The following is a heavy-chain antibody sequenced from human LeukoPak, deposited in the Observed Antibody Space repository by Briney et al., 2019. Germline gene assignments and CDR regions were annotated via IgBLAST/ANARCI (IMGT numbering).Heavy chain of an antibody. J-gene: IGHJ6*04. CDR3: AELGITVIGGV. CDR2: ISSSGSTI. CDR1: GFTFSSYE. Sequence: GGSLRLSCAASGFTFSSYEMNWVRQAPGKGLEWVSYISSSGSTIYYADSVKGRFTTSRDNAKNSLYLQMNSLRAEDTAVYYCAELGITVIGGVWGKGTTVTISS. D-gene: IGHD3-10*02. V-gene: IGHV3-48*03.